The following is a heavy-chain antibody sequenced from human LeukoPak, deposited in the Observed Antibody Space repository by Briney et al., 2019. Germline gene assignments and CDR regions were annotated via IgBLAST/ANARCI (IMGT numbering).Heavy chain of an antibody. V-gene: IGHV4-30-2*01. J-gene: IGHJ4*02. CDR3: ARDLYGSGSRGPYFDY. CDR2: IYHSGST. CDR1: GGSISSGGYY. Sequence: SQTLSLTCTVSGGSISSGGYYWSWIRQPPGKGLEWIGYIYHSGSTYYNPSLKSRVTISVDRSKNQFSLKLSSVTAADTAVYYCARDLYGSGSRGPYFDYWGQGTLVTVSS. D-gene: IGHD3-10*01.